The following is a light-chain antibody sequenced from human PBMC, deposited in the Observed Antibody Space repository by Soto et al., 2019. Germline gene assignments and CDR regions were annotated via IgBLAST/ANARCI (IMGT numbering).Light chain of an antibody. CDR3: QQYYSYPHS. V-gene: IGKV1-8*01. Sequence: AIRMTQSPSSFSASTGDIVTITCRASQCISSYLAWDQQKPGKAPKLLIYAASTLQSGGPSRFSGSGSGTAFNLTISCLQSADFATDGFQQYYSYPHSFDQGTKVEIK. CDR2: AAS. CDR1: QCISSY. J-gene: IGKJ1*01.